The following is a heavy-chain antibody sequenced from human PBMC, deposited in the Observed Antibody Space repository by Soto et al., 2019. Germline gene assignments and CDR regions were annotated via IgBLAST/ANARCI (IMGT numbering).Heavy chain of an antibody. V-gene: IGHV4-34*01. CDR2: INHSGST. J-gene: IGHJ5*02. CDR1: GGSLSGYY. CDR3: ARGEAEAFDIVVVVAATRNWFDP. Sequence: SETLSLTCAVYGGSLSGYYWSWIRQPPGKGLEWIGEINHSGSTDYNPSLKSRVTISVDTSKNQFSLKLSSATAADTAVYYCARGEAEAFDIVVVVAATRNWFDPWGQGTLVTVSS. D-gene: IGHD2-15*01.